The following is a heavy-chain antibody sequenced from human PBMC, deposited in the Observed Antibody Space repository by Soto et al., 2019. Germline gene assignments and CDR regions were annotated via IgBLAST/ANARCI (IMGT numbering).Heavy chain of an antibody. J-gene: IGHJ3*02. V-gene: IGHV3-33*01. CDR2: IWNDGSNE. Sequence: QLVESGGGVVQPGRSLRLSCVASGFTFSRDAMHWVRQAPGKGLEWVAFIWNDGSNEYYADSVKGRAIISRDNSENTVYLQMNSLRGEDTAVYFCVRDAADSGYAFDIWGQGTMVTVSS. CDR3: VRDAADSGYAFDI. CDR1: GFTFSRDA. D-gene: IGHD3-10*01.